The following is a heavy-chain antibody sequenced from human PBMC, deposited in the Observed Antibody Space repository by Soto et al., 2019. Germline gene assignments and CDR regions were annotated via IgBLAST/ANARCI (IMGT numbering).Heavy chain of an antibody. CDR2: INPILSMT. D-gene: IGHD3-10*01. Sequence: QVQLVQSGAEVKRPGSSVKVSCKASGDTFAFYAINWVRQAPGLGLEWMGRINPILSMTNYAQRFQGRVTMTADKSTSTAYMLLNSLSSEDTAMYYCATSYGSGYRDFDYWGQGALVTVSS. CDR1: GDTFAFYA. J-gene: IGHJ4*02. CDR3: ATSYGSGYRDFDY. V-gene: IGHV1-69*02.